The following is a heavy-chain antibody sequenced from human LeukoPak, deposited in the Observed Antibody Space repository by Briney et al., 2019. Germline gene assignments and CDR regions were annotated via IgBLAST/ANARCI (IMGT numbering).Heavy chain of an antibody. J-gene: IGHJ3*02. CDR2: IYPGDSDT. V-gene: IGHV5-51*01. Sequence: GESLKISCKSSGYSFTSHWIGWVRQMPGKGLEWMAIIYPGDSDTRYSPSFQGQVTISVDKSISTAYLQWSTLEASDSAMYYCARQDGSGSYDAFDIWGQGTMVTVSS. D-gene: IGHD3-10*01. CDR1: GYSFTSHW. CDR3: ARQDGSGSYDAFDI.